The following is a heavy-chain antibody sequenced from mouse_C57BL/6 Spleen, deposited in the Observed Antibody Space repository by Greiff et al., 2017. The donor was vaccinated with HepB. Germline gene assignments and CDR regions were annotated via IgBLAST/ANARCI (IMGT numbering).Heavy chain of an antibody. CDR1: GYAFSSYW. CDR3: ARGYDYDGDYYAMDY. J-gene: IGHJ4*01. CDR2: IYPGDGDT. V-gene: IGHV1-80*01. Sequence: QVQLQQSGAELVKPGASVKISCKASGYAFSSYWMNWVKQRPGKGLEWIGQIYPGDGDTNYNGKFKGKATLTADKSSSTAYMQLSSLTSEDSAVYFCARGYDYDGDYYAMDYWGQGTSVTVSS. D-gene: IGHD2-4*01.